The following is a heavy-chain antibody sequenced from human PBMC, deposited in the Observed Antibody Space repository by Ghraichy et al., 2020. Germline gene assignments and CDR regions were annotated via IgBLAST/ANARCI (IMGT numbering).Heavy chain of an antibody. J-gene: IGHJ4*02. CDR1: GFTFGDYA. D-gene: IGHD2-2*01. CDR3: TRASLGYCSSTSCLFDY. V-gene: IGHV3-49*03. CDR2: IRSKAYGGTT. Sequence: GESLNISCTASGFTFGDYAMSWFRQAPGKGLEWVGFIRSKAYGGTTEYAASVKGRFTISRDDSKSIAYLQMNSLKTEDTAVYYCTRASLGYCSSTSCLFDYWGQGTLVTVSS.